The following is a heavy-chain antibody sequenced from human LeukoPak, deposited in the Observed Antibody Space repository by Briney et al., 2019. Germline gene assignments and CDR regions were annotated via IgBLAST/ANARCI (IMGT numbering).Heavy chain of an antibody. Sequence: SETLSLTCAVSGYSISSGYYWGWIRQPPGKGLEWIGSIYHGGSTYYNPSLKSRVTISVDTSENQFSLKLSSVTAADTAVYYCASLGSGERRYFDYWGQGTLVTVSS. CDR1: GYSISSGYY. CDR3: ASLGSGERRYFDY. V-gene: IGHV4-38-2*01. D-gene: IGHD3-10*01. CDR2: IYHGGST. J-gene: IGHJ4*02.